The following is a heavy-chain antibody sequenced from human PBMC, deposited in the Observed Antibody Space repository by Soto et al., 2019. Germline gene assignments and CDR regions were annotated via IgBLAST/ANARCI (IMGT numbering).Heavy chain of an antibody. J-gene: IGHJ5*02. CDR2: INHSGST. Sequence: SETRSITCAVYVLSFSFYYLSWIRQPPVKGLEWIGEINHSGSTNYNPSLKGRVTISVYTSKNQFSLKLSSVTAADTAVYYCARGGYSYGYRRYNWFDPWGQGALVTVSS. D-gene: IGHD5-18*01. V-gene: IGHV4-34*01. CDR3: ARGGYSYGYRRYNWFDP. CDR1: VLSFSFYY.